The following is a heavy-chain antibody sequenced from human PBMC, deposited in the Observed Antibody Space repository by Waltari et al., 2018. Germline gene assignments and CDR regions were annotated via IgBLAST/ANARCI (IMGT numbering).Heavy chain of an antibody. Sequence: QVQLQQWGGGLLKPSETLSLTCAVYGGSFSGYYCCWIRQPPGKGLEWIGEINHSGSTNDNPALKSGVTRSVDTSKNQFALKLSSVTAADTAVYYCARDPPNIAAYPRFDYWGQGTLVTVSS. CDR1: GGSFSGYY. CDR2: INHSGST. V-gene: IGHV4-34*01. CDR3: ARDPPNIAAYPRFDY. J-gene: IGHJ4*02. D-gene: IGHD6-6*01.